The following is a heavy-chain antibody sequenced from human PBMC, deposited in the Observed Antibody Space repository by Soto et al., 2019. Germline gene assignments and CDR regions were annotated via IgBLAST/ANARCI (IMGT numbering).Heavy chain of an antibody. CDR1: GFSISNNY. J-gene: IGHJ4*02. CDR3: ARRSGPNYFDY. Sequence: GSLRLSCAASGFSISNNYMSWVRQSPGKGLEWVSVIYSGGSTYYADSVKGRFTVSRDKSKNTLYLQMNSLRVEDTSIYYCARRSGPNYFDYWGQGTLVTVSS. CDR2: IYSGGST. V-gene: IGHV3-66*04.